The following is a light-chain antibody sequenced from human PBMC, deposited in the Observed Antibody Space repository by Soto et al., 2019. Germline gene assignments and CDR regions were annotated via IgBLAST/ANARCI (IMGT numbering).Light chain of an antibody. V-gene: IGKV3-15*01. CDR1: QSVSSN. Sequence: EIVMTQSPATLSVSPGERATLSCRASQSVSSNLAWYQQKPGQAPRLLIYGASTRATGIPARVSGSGSGTEFTLTISSLQSEDFAAYYCQQYNNWPITFGQGTRLEIK. CDR3: QQYNNWPIT. CDR2: GAS. J-gene: IGKJ5*01.